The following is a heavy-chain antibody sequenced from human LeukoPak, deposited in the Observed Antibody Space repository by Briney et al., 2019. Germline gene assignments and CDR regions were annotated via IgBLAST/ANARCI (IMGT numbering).Heavy chain of an antibody. V-gene: IGHV4-34*01. D-gene: IGHD5-24*01. Sequence: SETLSLTCAVYGGSFSGYYWRWIRQPPGKGLEWIGEINHGGSTNYNTSLKSRVTISVDTSKNQFSRRLSSVTAADTAVYYCARAGKRWLQPKDAFDIWGQGTMVTVSS. J-gene: IGHJ3*02. CDR2: INHGGST. CDR3: ARAGKRWLQPKDAFDI. CDR1: GGSFSGYY.